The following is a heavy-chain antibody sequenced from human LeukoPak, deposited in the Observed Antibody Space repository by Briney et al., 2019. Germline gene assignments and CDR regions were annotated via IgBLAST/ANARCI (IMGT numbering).Heavy chain of an antibody. D-gene: IGHD3-9*01. V-gene: IGHV4-34*01. J-gene: IGHJ6*03. Sequence: SETLSLTCAVYGGSFSGYYWSWIRQPPGKGLEWIGEINHSGRTNYNPSLKSRVTISVDTSKNQFSLKLSSVTAADTAVYYCARGEGDYDMSWGYMDVWGKGTTVTVSS. CDR3: ARGEGDYDMSWGYMDV. CDR1: GGSFSGYY. CDR2: INHSGRT.